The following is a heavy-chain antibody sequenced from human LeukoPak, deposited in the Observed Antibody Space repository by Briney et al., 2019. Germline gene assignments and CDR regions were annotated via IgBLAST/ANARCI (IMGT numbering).Heavy chain of an antibody. J-gene: IGHJ4*02. CDR3: ARGPPKRSGSHGPGFDY. CDR2: INPNSGGT. D-gene: IGHD1-26*01. CDR1: GYTFTGYY. V-gene: IGHV1-2*02. Sequence: GASVKVSCKASGYTFTGYYMHWVRQAPGQGLEWMGWINPNSGGTNYAQKFQGRVTMTRDTSISTAYMELSSLRSEDTAVYYCARGPPKRSGSHGPGFDYWGQGTLVTVSS.